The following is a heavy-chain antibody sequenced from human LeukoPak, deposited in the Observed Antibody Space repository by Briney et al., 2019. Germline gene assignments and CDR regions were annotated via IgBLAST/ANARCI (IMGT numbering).Heavy chain of an antibody. CDR2: ISAYNGNT. J-gene: IGHJ4*02. CDR3: ARDQPEYGDNFYYFDY. CDR1: GYTFTSYG. D-gene: IGHD4-17*01. Sequence: ASVKVSCKASGYTFTSYGISWVRQAPGQGLEWMGWISAYNGNTNYAQKLQGRVTMTTDTSTSTAYMELRSLRSDDTAVYYCARDQPEYGDNFYYFDYWGQGTLVTVSS. V-gene: IGHV1-18*01.